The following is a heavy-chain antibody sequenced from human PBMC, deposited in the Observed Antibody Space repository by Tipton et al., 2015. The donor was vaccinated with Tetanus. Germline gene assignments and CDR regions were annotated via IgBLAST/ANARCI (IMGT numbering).Heavy chain of an antibody. CDR1: GYSFTSYW. CDR3: ARHGAGDYYDSSGSSLIDP. V-gene: IGHV5-10-1*01. Sequence: VQLVQSGAEVKKPGESLRISCKGSGYSFTSYWISWVRQMPGKGLEWMGRIDPSDSYTNYSPSFQGHVPISADKSISTAYLQWSSLKASDTAMYYCARHGAGDYYDSSGSSLIDPWGQGTLVTVSS. J-gene: IGHJ5*02. CDR2: IDPSDSYT. D-gene: IGHD3-22*01.